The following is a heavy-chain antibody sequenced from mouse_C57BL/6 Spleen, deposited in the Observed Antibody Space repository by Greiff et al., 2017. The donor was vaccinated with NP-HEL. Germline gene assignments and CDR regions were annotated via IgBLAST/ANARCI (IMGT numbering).Heavy chain of an antibody. J-gene: IGHJ4*01. V-gene: IGHV1-64*01. D-gene: IGHD1-1*01. CDR1: GYTFTSYW. Sequence: QVQLKQPGAELVKPGASVKLSCKASGYTFTSYWMHWVKQRPGQGLEWIGMIHPNSGSTNYNEKFKSKATLTVDKSSSTAYMQLSSLTSEDSAVYYCARGAPYYYGSSYAMDYWGQGTSVTVSS. CDR2: IHPNSGST. CDR3: ARGAPYYYGSSYAMDY.